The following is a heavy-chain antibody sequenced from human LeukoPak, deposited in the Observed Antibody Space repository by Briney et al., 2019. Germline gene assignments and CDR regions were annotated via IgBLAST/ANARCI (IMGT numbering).Heavy chain of an antibody. CDR1: GFAFGSYG. CDR2: ILYDGDYK. V-gene: IGHV3-30*03. CDR3: VRDLPQTGYSYDY. D-gene: IGHD5-18*01. Sequence: PGGSLRLSCAASGFAFGSYGMHWVRQAPGKGLEWVAVILYDGDYKYYADSVKGRFTVSRDNSKDTLFLQMNSLRAEDTAVYYCVRDLPQTGYSYDYWGQGTLVTVSS. J-gene: IGHJ4*02.